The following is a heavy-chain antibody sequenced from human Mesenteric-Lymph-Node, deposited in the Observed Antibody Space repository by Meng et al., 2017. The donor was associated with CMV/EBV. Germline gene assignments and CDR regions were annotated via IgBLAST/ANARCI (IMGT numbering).Heavy chain of an antibody. V-gene: IGHV1-69*04. J-gene: IGHJ4*02. D-gene: IGHD1-26*01. CDR3: ARHSGYFDS. CDR1: GGTFSSYA. CDR2: IIPILGIA. Sequence: KVSCKASGGTFSSYALSWVRQAPGQGLEWMGRIIPILGIANYAQKFQGRVTITADEATSTAYMELSSLKSEDTAVYYCARHSGYFDSWGQGTLVTVSS.